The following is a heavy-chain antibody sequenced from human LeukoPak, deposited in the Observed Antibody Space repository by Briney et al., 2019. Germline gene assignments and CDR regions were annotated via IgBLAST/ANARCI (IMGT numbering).Heavy chain of an antibody. CDR3: AKDPRYSSSWYLGYFDY. V-gene: IGHV3-23*01. CDR1: GFTFSSYA. Sequence: GGSLRLSCAASGFTFSSYAMSWVRQAPGKGLEWVSAISGSGGSTYYADSVKGRFTISRDNSKNTLYLQMNSLRAEDTAAYYCAKDPRYSSSWYLGYFDYWGQGTLVTVSS. CDR2: ISGSGGST. J-gene: IGHJ4*02. D-gene: IGHD6-13*01.